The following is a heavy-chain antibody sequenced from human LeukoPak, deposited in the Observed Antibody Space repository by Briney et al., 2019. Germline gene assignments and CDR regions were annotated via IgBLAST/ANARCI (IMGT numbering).Heavy chain of an antibody. V-gene: IGHV1-8*03. J-gene: IGHJ3*02. CDR1: RYTFTSYD. D-gene: IGHD2-2*01. CDR3: ARGDCSSTSCYEDGAFDI. CDR2: MNPNSGNT. Sequence: ASVKVSCKGSRYTFTSYDINWVRQATGQGLEWMGWMNPNSGNTGYAKKFQGRVTNTRNTSISTAYMELSSLRSEDTAVYYCARGDCSSTSCYEDGAFDIWGQGTMVTVSS.